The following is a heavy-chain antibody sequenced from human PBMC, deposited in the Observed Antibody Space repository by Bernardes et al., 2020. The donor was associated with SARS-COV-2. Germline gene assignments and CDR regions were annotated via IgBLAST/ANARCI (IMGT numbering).Heavy chain of an antibody. J-gene: IGHJ4*02. CDR2: ITDTGANS. CDR1: GFTFSSYV. D-gene: IGHD3-10*01. Sequence: GWSLRLSCAVSGFTFSSYVMSWVRQSPGKGLEWVSLITDTGANSYYADSVKGRFTISRDNSKNTLYLQMNSLRAEDTAVYYCAKGLWFGELLCPFDYWGQGTLVTVSS. CDR3: AKGLWFGELLCPFDY. V-gene: IGHV3-23*01.